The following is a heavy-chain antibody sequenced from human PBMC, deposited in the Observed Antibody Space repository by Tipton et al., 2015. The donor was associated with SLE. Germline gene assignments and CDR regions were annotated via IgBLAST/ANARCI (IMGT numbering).Heavy chain of an antibody. CDR1: GGSISSYY. J-gene: IGHJ3*02. V-gene: IGHV4-59*01. CDR2: ISYSGST. CDR3: ATDSSSNDAFDI. Sequence: TLSLTCTVSGGSISSYYWSWIRQPPGKGLEWIGYISYSGSTNYNPSLMSRVTISVDTSKNQFSLKMGSVTAADTAVYYCATDSSSNDAFDIWGQGTMVTVSS. D-gene: IGHD3-16*02.